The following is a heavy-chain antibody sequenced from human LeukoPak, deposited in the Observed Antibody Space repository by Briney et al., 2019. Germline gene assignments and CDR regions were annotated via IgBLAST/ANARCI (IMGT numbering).Heavy chain of an antibody. V-gene: IGHV3-7*04. CDR2: IQPDGSEQ. D-gene: IGHD2-2*01. CDR1: GFTFSSKW. CDR3: TGGVVPAVDPYYYYYYMDV. Sequence: GGSLRLSCAASGFTFSSKWMSWVRQAPGKGLEWVGNIQPDGSEQYPVDSVKGRFTISRDNARNSLFLQMNSLRAEDTAVYYCTGGVVPAVDPYYYYYYMDVWGTGTTVTISS. J-gene: IGHJ6*03.